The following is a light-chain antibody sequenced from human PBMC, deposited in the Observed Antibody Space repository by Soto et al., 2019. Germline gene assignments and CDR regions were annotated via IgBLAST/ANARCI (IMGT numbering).Light chain of an antibody. CDR2: GAS. CDR1: QSVCSRC. CDR3: QHYGTTPWT. J-gene: IGKJ1*01. V-gene: IGKV3-20*01. Sequence: ETVLTQSPGTLSLSPGERVTLSCRASQSVCSRCFAWYQQKPGQSPRLLIYGASTRATGIPDRFSGSGSGTDFTLTISRLEPEDFAEYYCQHYGTTPWTFGQGTKVGIK.